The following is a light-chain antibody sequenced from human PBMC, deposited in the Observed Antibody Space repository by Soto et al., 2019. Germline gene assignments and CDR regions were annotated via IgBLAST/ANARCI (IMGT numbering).Light chain of an antibody. J-gene: IGKJ3*01. Sequence: DIQMSQSPLYLSASIGDRVTITCQASHAIGNYLNWYQQKPGKAPNLVIYGAFNLETWVPSRFSGGGSGTDFTFTISSLRPEDIATYYCQHSDHLPLFGPGTKVDF. CDR2: GAF. V-gene: IGKV1-33*01. CDR1: HAIGNY. CDR3: QHSDHLPL.